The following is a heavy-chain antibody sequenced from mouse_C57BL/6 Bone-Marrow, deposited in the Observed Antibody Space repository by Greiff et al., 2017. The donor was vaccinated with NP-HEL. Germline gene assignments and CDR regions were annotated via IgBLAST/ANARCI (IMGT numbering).Heavy chain of an antibody. CDR3: ARNQGCDSAWFAY. V-gene: IGHV2-2*01. J-gene: IGHJ3*01. D-gene: IGHD2-4*01. Sequence: QVQLQQSGPGLVQPSQSLSITCTVSGFSLTSYGVHWVRQSPGKGLEWLGVLWSGGSTDSNAAFLSRLSLSQDNSKIQVFFKMNSLQADDTAIDYCARNQGCDSAWFAYWGQGTLVTVSA. CDR1: GFSLTSYG. CDR2: LWSGGST.